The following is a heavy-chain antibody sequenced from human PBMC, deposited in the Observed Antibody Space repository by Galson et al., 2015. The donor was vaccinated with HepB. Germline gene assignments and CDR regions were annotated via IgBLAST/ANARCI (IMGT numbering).Heavy chain of an antibody. Sequence: SLRLSCAASGFRFSDYGMHWVCQAPGKGLEWVAVIWPDGSKTYYADSVKGRFTISRDNSRNTLYLQTNSRRVEDTAMYYCASDYVGTYEGSGGAKDYWGQGTQVTVAS. CDR2: IWPDGSKT. CDR1: GFRFSDYG. CDR3: ASDYVGTYEGSGGAKDY. D-gene: IGHD4-23*01. J-gene: IGHJ4*02. V-gene: IGHV3-33*01.